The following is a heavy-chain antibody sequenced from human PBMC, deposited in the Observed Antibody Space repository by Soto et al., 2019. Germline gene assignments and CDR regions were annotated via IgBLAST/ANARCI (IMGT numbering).Heavy chain of an antibody. CDR3: ARNILGSTTLPNYWYFDL. CDR1: GFTFINYV. D-gene: IGHD2-21*01. J-gene: IGHJ2*01. V-gene: IGHV3-23*01. CDR2: ISGGGDAA. Sequence: EVQVLESGGGLVQPGGSLRLSCAGSGFTFINYVMNWVRQAPGKGLEWVSSISGGGDAAFFPDSVRGRFTISRDNSKNTVTLQMNSLGVDDTAVYYCARNILGSTTLPNYWYFDLWGRGTLVTVSS.